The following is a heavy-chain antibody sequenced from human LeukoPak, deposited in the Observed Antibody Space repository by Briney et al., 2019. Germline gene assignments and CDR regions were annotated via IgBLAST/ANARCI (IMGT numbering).Heavy chain of an antibody. V-gene: IGHV3-30*03. Sequence: GGSLRLSCAASGFTFSSYGMHWVRQAPGKGLEWVAVISYDGSNKYYADSVKGRFTISRDNAKNTLHLQMDSLTVEDTAVYYCAVSNWMDPWGQGTLVTVSS. CDR2: ISYDGSNK. CDR3: AVSNWMDP. CDR1: GFTFSSYG. J-gene: IGHJ5*02.